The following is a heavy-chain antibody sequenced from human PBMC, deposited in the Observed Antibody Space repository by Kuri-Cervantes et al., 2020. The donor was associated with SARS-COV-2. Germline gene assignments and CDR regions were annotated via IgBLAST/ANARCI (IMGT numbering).Heavy chain of an antibody. D-gene: IGHD3-22*01. J-gene: IGHJ3*02. CDR1: GFTFDDYA. CDR3: ARENYHDSSVGVAFDI. V-gene: IGHV3-53*01. CDR2: IYSGGST. Sequence: GESLKISCAASGFTFDDYAMHWVRQAPGKGLEWVSVIYSGGSTYYADSVKGRFTISRDNSKNTLYLQMNSLRAEDTAVYYCARENYHDSSVGVAFDIWGQGTMVTVSS.